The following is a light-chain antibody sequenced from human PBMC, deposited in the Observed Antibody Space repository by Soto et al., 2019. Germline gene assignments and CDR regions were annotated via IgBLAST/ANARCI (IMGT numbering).Light chain of an antibody. CDR1: SSDVGGYNY. Sequence: QSALTQPASVSGSPGQSITISCTGTSSDVGGYNYVSWYQHHPGKAPKLMIYDVSDRTSVISNRFSGFKSGNTASLTISGLQADDEADYYCSSYTTSSTVVFGGGTKLTVL. J-gene: IGLJ2*01. V-gene: IGLV2-14*03. CDR3: SSYTTSSTVV. CDR2: DVS.